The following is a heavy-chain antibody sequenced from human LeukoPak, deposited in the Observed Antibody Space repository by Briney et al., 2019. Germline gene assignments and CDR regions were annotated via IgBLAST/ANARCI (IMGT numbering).Heavy chain of an antibody. J-gene: IGHJ4*02. CDR1: GGSFSGYY. Sequence: SETLSLTSAVYGGSFSGYYWSWIRQPPVKGLEWIGEINHSGSTNYNPSLKSRVTISVDTSKNQFSLKLSSVTAADTAVYYCARGPAAAGTFLYYFDYWGQGTLVTVSS. D-gene: IGHD6-13*01. CDR2: INHSGST. CDR3: ARGPAAAGTFLYYFDY. V-gene: IGHV4-34*01.